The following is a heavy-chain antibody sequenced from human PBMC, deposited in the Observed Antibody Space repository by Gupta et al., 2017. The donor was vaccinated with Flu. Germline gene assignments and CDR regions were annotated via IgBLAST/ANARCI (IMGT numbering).Heavy chain of an antibody. CDR3: ARDQTVAGPSTYDY. D-gene: IGHD6-19*01. Sequence: GESGGGLVQPGGSLRLSCGTSGFTFSTYWMHWVRQIPGNGLVWVSRISSDGSIINYADSVKGRFTISRDNAKKTLYLQMNDLRAEDTAVDYCARDQTVAGPSTYDYWGQGILVTVSS. CDR1: GFTFSTYW. V-gene: IGHV3-74*01. J-gene: IGHJ4*02. CDR2: ISSDGSII.